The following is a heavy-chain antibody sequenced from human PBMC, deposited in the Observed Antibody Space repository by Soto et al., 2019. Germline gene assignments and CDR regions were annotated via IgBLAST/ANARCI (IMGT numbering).Heavy chain of an antibody. CDR3: ARDTGGRGSLYHFNGMDV. CDR1: GYIFSDYS. CDR2: ISSDSSYI. J-gene: IGHJ6*02. D-gene: IGHD2-8*02. V-gene: IGHV3-21*06. Sequence: WRSLRLSCSASGYIFSDYSMNWFRQAPGRGLEWVSSISSDSSYIYYADSVKGRFTISRDNLENSLHLYMDSLRGEDTSLYDCARDTGGRGSLYHFNGMDVWGQGTTVTVSS.